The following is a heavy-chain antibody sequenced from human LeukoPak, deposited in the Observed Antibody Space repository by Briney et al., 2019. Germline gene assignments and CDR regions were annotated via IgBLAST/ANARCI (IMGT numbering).Heavy chain of an antibody. CDR3: VKDRGVLLWFGEPDY. J-gene: IGHJ4*02. V-gene: IGHV3-64D*06. CDR2: ISSNGGST. Sequence: GRSLRLSCAASGFTFSSYAMHWVRQAPGKGLEYVSAISSNGGSTYYADSVKGRFTISRDNSKNTLYLQMSSLRAEDTAVYYCVKDRGVLLWFGEPDYWGQGTLVTVSS. CDR1: GFTFSSYA. D-gene: IGHD3-10*01.